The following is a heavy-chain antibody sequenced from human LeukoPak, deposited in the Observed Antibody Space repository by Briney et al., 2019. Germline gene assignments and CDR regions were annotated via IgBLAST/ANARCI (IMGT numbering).Heavy chain of an antibody. V-gene: IGHV3-20*04. CDR2: INWNGGST. CDR1: GFTFDDYG. J-gene: IGHJ4*02. D-gene: IGHD3-10*01. CDR3: ARDRGENFITMVRGVIITLDY. Sequence: GGSLRLSCAAPGFTFDDYGMSWVRQAPGKGLEWVSGINWNGGSTGYADSVKGRFTISRDNAKNSLYLQMNSLRAEDTALYYCARDRGENFITMVRGVIITLDYWGQGTLVTVSS.